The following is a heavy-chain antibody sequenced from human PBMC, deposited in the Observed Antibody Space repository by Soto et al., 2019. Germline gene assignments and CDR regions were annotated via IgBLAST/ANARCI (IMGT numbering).Heavy chain of an antibody. CDR1: GDSVTNYF. J-gene: IGHJ4*02. Sequence: PSETLSLTCTVSGDSVTNYFWNWMRQAPGKGLEWIGYIHKSGTTDYSPSLQSRVTISVDTSKSQFSLRLSSVTAADTAVYYCALGYSNAYGGFDYWGQGALVTVSS. V-gene: IGHV4-59*08. D-gene: IGHD5-18*01. CDR2: IHKSGTT. CDR3: ALGYSNAYGGFDY.